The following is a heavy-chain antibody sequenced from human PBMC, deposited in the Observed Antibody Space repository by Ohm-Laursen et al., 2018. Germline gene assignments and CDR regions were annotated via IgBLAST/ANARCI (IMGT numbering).Heavy chain of an antibody. J-gene: IGHJ4*02. CDR3: ARARFSYDSSGYFYFDY. D-gene: IGHD3-22*01. CDR1: GFTFSDYY. CDR2: IYSGGST. V-gene: IGHV3-66*01. Sequence: SLRLSCTASGFTFSDYYMSWVRQAPGKGLEWVSVIYSGGSTYYADSVKGRFTISRDNSKNTLYLQMNSLRAEDTAVYYCARARFSYDSSGYFYFDYWGQGTLVTVSS.